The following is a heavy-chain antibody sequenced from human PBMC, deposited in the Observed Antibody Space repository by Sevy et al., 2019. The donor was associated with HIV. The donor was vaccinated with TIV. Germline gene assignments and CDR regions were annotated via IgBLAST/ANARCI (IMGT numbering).Heavy chain of an antibody. CDR3: ARENIRIEEPGWFDP. CDR1: GFTFSDYY. D-gene: IGHD3-9*01. V-gene: IGHV3-11*01. Sequence: GGSLRLSCAASGFTFSDYYMSWIRQAPGKGLEWVSYISRSGSTINYADSVKGRFTISRDNAKNSLYLQINSLRAEDTAVYYCARENIRIEEPGWFDPWGQGTLVTVSS. CDR2: ISRSGSTI. J-gene: IGHJ5*02.